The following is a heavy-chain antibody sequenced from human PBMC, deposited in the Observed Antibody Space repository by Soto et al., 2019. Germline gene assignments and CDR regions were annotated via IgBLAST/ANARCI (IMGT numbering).Heavy chain of an antibody. V-gene: IGHV1-18*01. J-gene: IGHJ5*02. Sequence: ASVKVSCKASGYTFTSYGISWVRQAPGQGLEWMGWISAYNGNTNYAQKLQGRVTMTTDTSTSTAYMELRSLGSDDTAVYYCARDLRRFLQWFLDPWGQGTLVTVSS. CDR1: GYTFTSYG. CDR3: ARDLRRFLQWFLDP. CDR2: ISAYNGNT. D-gene: IGHD3-3*01.